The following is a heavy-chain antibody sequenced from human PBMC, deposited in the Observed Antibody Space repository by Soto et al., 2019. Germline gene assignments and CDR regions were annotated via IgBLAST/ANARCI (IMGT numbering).Heavy chain of an antibody. CDR3: ARDRGAVPDY. J-gene: IGHJ4*02. CDR2: INPNSGGT. V-gene: IGHV1-2*02. D-gene: IGHD6-19*01. CDR1: GYTFTGYY. Sequence: GASVTISFNASGYTFTGYYMDWVRQAPGQGLEWMGWINPNSGGTNYAQKFQGRVTMTRDTSISTAYMELSRLRSDDTAVYYCARDRGAVPDYWGQGTPVTVSS.